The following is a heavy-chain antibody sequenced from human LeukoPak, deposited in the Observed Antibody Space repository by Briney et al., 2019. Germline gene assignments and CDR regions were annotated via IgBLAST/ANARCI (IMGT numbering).Heavy chain of an antibody. D-gene: IGHD6-19*01. CDR3: ARQWLARTPIDY. J-gene: IGHJ4*02. CDR2: INHSGST. Sequence: ASETLSLTCAVYGGSFSGYYWSWIRQPPGKGLEWIGEINHSGSTNYDPSLKSRVTISVDTSKNQFSLKLSSVTAADTAVYYCARQWLARTPIDYWGQGTLVTVSS. V-gene: IGHV4-34*01. CDR1: GGSFSGYY.